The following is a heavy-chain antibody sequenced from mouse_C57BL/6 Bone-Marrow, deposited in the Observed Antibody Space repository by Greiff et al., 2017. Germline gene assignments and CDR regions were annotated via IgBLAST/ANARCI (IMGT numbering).Heavy chain of an antibody. J-gene: IGHJ4*01. Sequence: EVKVEESGGGLVQPGGSLKLSCAASGFTFSDYYMYWVRQTPEKRLEWVAYISNGGGSTYYPDNVKGRFTVSRDNTKNTLYLHMSRLKSEDTARYSCARRGTTVGAVDYWGQGTSVTVSS. CDR3: ARRGTTVGAVDY. D-gene: IGHD1-1*01. V-gene: IGHV5-12*01. CDR1: GFTFSDYY. CDR2: ISNGGGST.